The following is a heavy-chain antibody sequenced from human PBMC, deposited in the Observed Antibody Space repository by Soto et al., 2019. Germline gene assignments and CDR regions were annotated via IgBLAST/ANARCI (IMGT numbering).Heavy chain of an antibody. CDR1: GASLSRYY. CDR3: VRDGTKNLRDRFEP. V-gene: IGHV4-4*07. J-gene: IGHJ5*02. Sequence: PSETLSLTCNVSGASLSRYYWSWIRQPPGKGREWIGRIYVTGDTDYNPSLKSRISMSVDMSKKQFSLTLRSVTAADTAIYYCVRDGTKNLRDRFEPWGRGILVTVSS. D-gene: IGHD1-26*01. CDR2: IYVTGDT.